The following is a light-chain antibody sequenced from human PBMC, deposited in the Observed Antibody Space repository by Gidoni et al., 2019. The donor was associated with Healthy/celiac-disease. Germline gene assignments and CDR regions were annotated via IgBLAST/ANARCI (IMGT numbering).Light chain of an antibody. V-gene: IGKV3-11*01. CDR2: DAS. Sequence: EIVFTQSPATLSLSPGESATLPCRASQSVSSYLAWYQQKPGQAPRLLIYDASNRATGIPARFSGSGSGTDFTLTISSLEPEDFAVYYCQQRSNWPPTFGQGTKLEIK. CDR1: QSVSSY. J-gene: IGKJ2*01. CDR3: QQRSNWPPT.